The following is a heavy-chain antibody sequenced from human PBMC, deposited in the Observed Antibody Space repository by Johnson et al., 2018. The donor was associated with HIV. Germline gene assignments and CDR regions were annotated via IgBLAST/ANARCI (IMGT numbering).Heavy chain of an antibody. CDR3: TTAELGWTGLGAFDI. V-gene: IGHV3-15*01. Sequence: VQLVESGGGLVKPGGSLRLSCAASGFIFSNAWMSWVRQAPGKGLEWAGHIKNKADGGTTDYAALVKGRFTISRDDSKNKRYLQMNSLKTEDTAVYYCTTAELGWTGLGAFDIWGQGTMVTVSS. CDR1: GFIFSNAW. CDR2: IKNKADGGTT. D-gene: IGHD3/OR15-3a*01. J-gene: IGHJ3*02.